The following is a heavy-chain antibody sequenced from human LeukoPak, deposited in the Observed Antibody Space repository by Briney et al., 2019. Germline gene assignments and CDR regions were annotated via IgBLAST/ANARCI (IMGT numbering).Heavy chain of an antibody. CDR3: AKDQYFAPYYFDY. Sequence: GGSLRLSCAASGLTFSSYAMSWVRQAPGKGLEWVSVISGSGDSTYYADSVKGRFTISRDNSKNTLYLQMNSLRAEDTAVYYCAKDQYFAPYYFDYWGQGTLVTVSS. V-gene: IGHV3-23*01. CDR1: GLTFSSYA. CDR2: ISGSGDST. J-gene: IGHJ4*02. D-gene: IGHD3-9*01.